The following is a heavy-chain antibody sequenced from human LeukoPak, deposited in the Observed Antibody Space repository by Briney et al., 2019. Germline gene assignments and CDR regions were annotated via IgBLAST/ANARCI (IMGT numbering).Heavy chain of an antibody. CDR1: GFPFSSYA. CDR3: ARDSPMTTVTNHAFDI. V-gene: IGHV3-30*04. J-gene: IGHJ3*02. D-gene: IGHD4-17*01. CDR2: ISYDGSNK. Sequence: PGGSLRLSCAAPGFPFSSYAMHWVRQAPGKGLEWVALISYDGSNKYYADSVNGRFTLSRDNSKNTQYLQMNSLRAEDTAVYYCARDSPMTTVTNHAFDIWGQGTMVTVSS.